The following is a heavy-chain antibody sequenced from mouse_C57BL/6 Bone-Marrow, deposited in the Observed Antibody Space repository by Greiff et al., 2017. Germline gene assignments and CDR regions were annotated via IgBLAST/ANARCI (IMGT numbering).Heavy chain of an antibody. V-gene: IGHV14-4*01. CDR3: TTYGPYAMDY. J-gene: IGHJ4*01. Sequence: EVKLVESGAELVRPGASVKLSCTASGFNIKDDYMHWVKQRPEQGLEWIGWIDPENGDTEYASKFQGKATITADTSSNTAYLQLSSLTSEDTAVYYCTTYGPYAMDYWGQGTSVTVAS. CDR1: GFNIKDDY. CDR2: IDPENGDT. D-gene: IGHD1-2*01.